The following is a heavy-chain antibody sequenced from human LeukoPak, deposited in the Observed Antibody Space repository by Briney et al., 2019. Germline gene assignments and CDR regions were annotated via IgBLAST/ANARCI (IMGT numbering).Heavy chain of an antibody. J-gene: IGHJ4*02. CDR3: ARDQEGFDY. CDR2: IYPRDGST. CDR1: GYTFTNNY. V-gene: IGHV1-46*01. Sequence: ASVKVSCKASGYTFTNNYLHRVRQAPGQGLEWMGMIYPRDGSTSYAQNFQGRVTVTRDTSTTTVHMELRGLRSEDTAVYYCARDQEGFDYWGQGTVVTVSS.